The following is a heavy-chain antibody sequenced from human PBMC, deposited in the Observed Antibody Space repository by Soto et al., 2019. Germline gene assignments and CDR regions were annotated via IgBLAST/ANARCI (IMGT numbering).Heavy chain of an antibody. J-gene: IGHJ4*02. CDR3: ARDPISGLYFDY. V-gene: IGHV3-33*01. CDR2: IWYDGSNK. D-gene: IGHD2-21*01. Sequence: PGGSLRLSCAASGFTFSSYRMHWVRQAPGKGLEWVAVIWYDGSNKYYADSVKGRFTISRDNSKNTLYLQMNSLRAEDTAVYYCARDPISGLYFDYWGQGTLVTVSS. CDR1: GFTFSSYR.